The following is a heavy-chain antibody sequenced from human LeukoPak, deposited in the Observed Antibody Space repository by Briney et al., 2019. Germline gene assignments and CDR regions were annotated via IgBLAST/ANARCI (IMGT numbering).Heavy chain of an antibody. CDR2: INTNTGNP. CDR1: GYTFTSYA. D-gene: IGHD1-26*01. Sequence: APVNVSCKASGYTFTSYAMNWVRQAPGQGLEWMGWINTNTGNPTYAQGFTGRFVFSLGTSVSTAYLQISSLKAEDTAVYYCASHEGGSRTWGQGTLVTVSS. J-gene: IGHJ5*02. V-gene: IGHV7-4-1*02. CDR3: ASHEGGSRT.